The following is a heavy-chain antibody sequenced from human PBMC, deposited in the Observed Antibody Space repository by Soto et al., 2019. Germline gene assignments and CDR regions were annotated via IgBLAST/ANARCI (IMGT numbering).Heavy chain of an antibody. CDR1: GYTLTELS. Sequence: ASVKVSCKVSGYTLTELSMHWVRQAPGKGLEWMGGFDPEDGETIYAQKFQGRVTMTEDTSTDTAYMELSSLRSEDTAVYYCATDEYISSGYYYGMDVWGQGTTVTVSS. CDR2: FDPEDGET. D-gene: IGHD6-6*01. CDR3: ATDEYISSGYYYGMDV. J-gene: IGHJ6*02. V-gene: IGHV1-24*01.